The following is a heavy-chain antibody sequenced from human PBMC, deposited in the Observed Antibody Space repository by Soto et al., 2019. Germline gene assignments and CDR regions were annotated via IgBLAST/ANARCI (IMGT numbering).Heavy chain of an antibody. CDR1: GFTFSSYA. Sequence: SGGSLRLSCAASGFTFSSYAMSWVRQAPGKGLEWVSAISGSGGSTYYADSVKGRFTISRDNSKNTLYLQMNSLRAEDTAVYYCARLWFGEFYNWFDPWGQGTLVTVSS. CDR2: ISGSGGST. V-gene: IGHV3-23*01. D-gene: IGHD3-10*01. J-gene: IGHJ5*02. CDR3: ARLWFGEFYNWFDP.